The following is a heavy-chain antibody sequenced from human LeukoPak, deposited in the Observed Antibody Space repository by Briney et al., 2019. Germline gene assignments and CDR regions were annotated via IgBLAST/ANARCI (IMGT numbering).Heavy chain of an antibody. Sequence: ASVTVSCKSSGGSFSSYAITWVRQAPGQGLEWMGRIIPIFGTPTYAQKFQGRVTITADMGSSTAYLELTSLTSEDTALYFCAKQGAVRQDYYMDVWGNGTTVTVSS. CDR2: IIPIFGTP. V-gene: IGHV1-69*06. J-gene: IGHJ6*03. CDR3: AKQGAVRQDYYMDV. CDR1: GGSFSSYA. D-gene: IGHD3-16*01.